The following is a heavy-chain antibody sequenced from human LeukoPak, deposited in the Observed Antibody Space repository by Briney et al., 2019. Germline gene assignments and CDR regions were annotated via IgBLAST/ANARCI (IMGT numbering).Heavy chain of an antibody. CDR2: IIPIFGLA. D-gene: IGHD2-2*01. CDR3: ARNSNLGYCSSTSCYRDWFYP. Sequence: SVKVSCKASGGTFSSYTISWVRQAPGQGLEWMGRIIPIFGLATYAQKFQGRVTIIADKSTSTAYMELSSLRSEDTAVYYCARNSNLGYCSSTSCYRDWFYPWGQGTLVPVSS. V-gene: IGHV1-69*02. J-gene: IGHJ5*02. CDR1: GGTFSSYT.